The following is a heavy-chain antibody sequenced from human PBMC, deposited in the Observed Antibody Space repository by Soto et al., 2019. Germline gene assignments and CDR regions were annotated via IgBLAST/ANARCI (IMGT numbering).Heavy chain of an antibody. CDR1: GFTFSSYA. CDR3: AKDQYPRPAQFDY. Sequence: EVQLLESGGGLVQPGGSLRLSCAASGFTFSSYAMGWVRQAPGKGLEWVSAISGSGGSTYYADSVKGRFTISRDNSKNTLYLQMNSLRAEDTAVYYCAKDQYPRPAQFDYWGQGTLVTVSS. J-gene: IGHJ4*02. V-gene: IGHV3-23*01. CDR2: ISGSGGST. D-gene: IGHD4-4*01.